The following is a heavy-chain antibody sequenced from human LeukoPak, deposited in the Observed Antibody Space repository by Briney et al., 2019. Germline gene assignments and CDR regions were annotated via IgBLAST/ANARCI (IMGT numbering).Heavy chain of an antibody. J-gene: IGHJ4*02. D-gene: IGHD3-22*01. V-gene: IGHV3-23*01. CDR3: AKRGVVIRVILVGFHKEAYYFDS. CDR1: YG. CDR2: ISDSGGRK. Sequence: YGXRXVRQAPGKGLEWVAGISDSGGRKTYSHSVKGRFTISTDNPKTTLYLQMNSLRADDTAVYFCAKRGVVIRVILVGFHKEAYYFDSWGQGALVTVSS.